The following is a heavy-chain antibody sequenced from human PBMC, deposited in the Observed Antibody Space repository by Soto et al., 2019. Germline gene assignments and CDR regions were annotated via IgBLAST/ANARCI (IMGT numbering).Heavy chain of an antibody. CDR3: ARGQVRKGFDY. V-gene: IGHV4-59*12. J-gene: IGHJ4*02. CDR1: GGSISSYY. CDR2: IYYSGST. Sequence: PSETLSLTCTVSGGSISSYYWSWIRQPPGKGLEWIGYIYYSGSTNYNPSLKSRVTISVDTSKNQFSLKLSSVTAADTAVYYCARGQVRKGFDYWGQGTLVTVSS.